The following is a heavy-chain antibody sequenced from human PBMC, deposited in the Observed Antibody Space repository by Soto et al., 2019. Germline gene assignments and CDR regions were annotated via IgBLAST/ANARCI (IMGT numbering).Heavy chain of an antibody. V-gene: IGHV3-23*01. CDR1: GFTFSSYS. Sequence: PGGSLRLSCAASGFTFSSYSMGWVRQAPGKGLEWVSGVSGSGGSPYYADSVKGRLTISKDKSKNTLYLDLNNLRSEDTAVYFCVKGKESGYRGAFDSWGQGTMVTVSS. D-gene: IGHD5-18*01. CDR3: VKGKESGYRGAFDS. CDR2: VSGSGGSP. J-gene: IGHJ4*02.